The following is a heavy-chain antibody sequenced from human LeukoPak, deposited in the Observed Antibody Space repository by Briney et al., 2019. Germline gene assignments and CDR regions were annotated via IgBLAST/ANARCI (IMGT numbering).Heavy chain of an antibody. D-gene: IGHD3-22*01. CDR3: ARVFPSGYYYPGGNWFDP. CDR1: GYSFTGHY. CDR2: INPNSGGT. V-gene: IGHV1-2*02. Sequence: ASVKVSCKASGYSFTGHYMHWVRQAPGQGLEWMGWINPNSGGTNYAQKFQGRVTMTRDTSISTAYMELSRLRSDDTAVYYCARVFPSGYYYPGGNWFDPWGQGTLVTVSS. J-gene: IGHJ5*02.